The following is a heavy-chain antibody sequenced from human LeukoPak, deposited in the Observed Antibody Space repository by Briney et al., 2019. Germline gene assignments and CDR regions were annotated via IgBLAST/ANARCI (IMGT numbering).Heavy chain of an antibody. J-gene: IGHJ4*02. Sequence: PSETLSLTCAVYGGSFSGYYWSWIRQPPGKGLGWSGEINHSGSTNYNPSLKSRVTISVDTSKNQFSLKLSSVTAADTAVYYCARGSGGATAGFDYWGQGTLVTVSS. V-gene: IGHV4-34*01. CDR1: GGSFSGYY. CDR3: ARGSGGATAGFDY. D-gene: IGHD6-13*01. CDR2: INHSGST.